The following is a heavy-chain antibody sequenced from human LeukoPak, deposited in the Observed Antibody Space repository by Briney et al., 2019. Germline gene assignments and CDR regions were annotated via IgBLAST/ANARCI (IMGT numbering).Heavy chain of an antibody. Sequence: GVSVKVSCKASGYTFTGYYMHWVRQAPGQGLEWMGWINPNSGGTNYAQKFQGRVTMTRDTSISTAYMELSRLRSDDTAVYYCARDKYYGSGSYVYRGQGTLVTVSS. J-gene: IGHJ4*02. CDR1: GYTFTGYY. V-gene: IGHV1-2*02. CDR3: ARDKYYGSGSYVY. CDR2: INPNSGGT. D-gene: IGHD3-10*01.